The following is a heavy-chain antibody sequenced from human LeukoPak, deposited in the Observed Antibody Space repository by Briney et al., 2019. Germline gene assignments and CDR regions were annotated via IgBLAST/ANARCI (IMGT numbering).Heavy chain of an antibody. CDR1: GFTFSSYA. CDR3: ASELPSSSWYDY. Sequence: PGGSLRLSCAASGFTFSSYAMTWVRQAPGKGLEWVANIKKDGSEKHYVASVRGRFTISRDNAKNSLYLQMNSLRAEDTAVYYCASELPSSSWYDYWGQGTLVTVSS. CDR2: IKKDGSEK. D-gene: IGHD6-13*01. J-gene: IGHJ4*02. V-gene: IGHV3-7*01.